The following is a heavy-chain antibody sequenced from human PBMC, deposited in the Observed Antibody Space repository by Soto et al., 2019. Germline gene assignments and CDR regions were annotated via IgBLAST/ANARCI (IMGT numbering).Heavy chain of an antibody. Sequence: SETLSLTCAVSGGSISSGGYSWSWIRQPPGKGLEWIGYIYHSGSTYYNPSLKSRVTISVDRSKNQFSLKLSSVTAADTAVYYCASAENYYYGMDVWGQGTTVTVSS. V-gene: IGHV4-30-2*01. CDR3: ASAENYYYGMDV. CDR1: GGSISSGGYS. CDR2: IYHSGST. J-gene: IGHJ6*02.